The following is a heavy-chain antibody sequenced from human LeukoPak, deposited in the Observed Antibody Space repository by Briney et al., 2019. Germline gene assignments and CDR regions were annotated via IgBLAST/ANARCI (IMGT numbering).Heavy chain of an antibody. Sequence: GGSLRLSCAASGFTFSSYAMHWVRQAPGKGLEWVAVISYDGSNKYYADSVKGRFTISRDNSKNTLYLQMNSLRAEDTAVYYCARGYYGSGSWFDCWGRGTLVTVSS. CDR3: ARGYYGSGSWFDC. V-gene: IGHV3-30*04. J-gene: IGHJ4*02. D-gene: IGHD3-10*01. CDR2: ISYDGSNK. CDR1: GFTFSSYA.